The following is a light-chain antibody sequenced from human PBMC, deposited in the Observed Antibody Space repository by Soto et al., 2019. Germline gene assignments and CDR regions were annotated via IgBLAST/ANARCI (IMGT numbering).Light chain of an antibody. CDR1: QSVDSN. CDR3: QQYDNWPMYT. V-gene: IGKV3-15*01. Sequence: EIVMTQSPATLSGSPGERATLSCRASQSVDSNLAWYQQKPGQAPRLLIYGASTRATGIPARFSGSASGTEFTLTISSLQSEDSAVYYCQQYDNWPMYTFGQGTKLEIK. CDR2: GAS. J-gene: IGKJ2*01.